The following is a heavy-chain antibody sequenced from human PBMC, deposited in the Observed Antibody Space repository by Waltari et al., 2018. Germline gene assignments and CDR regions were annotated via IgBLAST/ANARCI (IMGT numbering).Heavy chain of an antibody. V-gene: IGHV3-53*01. CDR3: ARAPGTVDYSSSWYPPYYYYGMDV. CDR1: GFTVSSNY. J-gene: IGHJ6*02. Sequence: EVQLVESGGGLIQPGGSLRLSCAASGFTVSSNYMSWVRQAPGKGLEWVSVIYGGGSTYYADSVKGRFTISRDNSKNTLYLQMNSLRAEDTAVYYCARAPGTVDYSSSWYPPYYYYGMDVWGQGTTVTVSS. CDR2: IYGGGST. D-gene: IGHD6-13*01.